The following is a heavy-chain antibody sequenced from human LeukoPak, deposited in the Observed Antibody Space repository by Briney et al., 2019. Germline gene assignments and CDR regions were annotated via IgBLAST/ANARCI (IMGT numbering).Heavy chain of an antibody. D-gene: IGHD1-1*01. Sequence: GGSLRLSCAASGLTVSRNYMSWVRQAPGKGLEWVSVIYSGGNTYYADSVKGRFTISRDNSKNTVYLQMNSLRAEDTAVYYCAKYQLLNNNYWRDAFDVWGQGTMVTVSS. CDR1: GLTVSRNY. CDR3: AKYQLLNNNYWRDAFDV. V-gene: IGHV3-66*01. CDR2: IYSGGNT. J-gene: IGHJ3*01.